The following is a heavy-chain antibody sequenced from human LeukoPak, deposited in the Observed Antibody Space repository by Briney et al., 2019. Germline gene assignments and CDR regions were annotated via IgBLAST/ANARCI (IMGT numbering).Heavy chain of an antibody. D-gene: IGHD3-22*01. V-gene: IGHV3-23*01. Sequence: GGSLRLSCAASGFTFSSYAMSWVRQAPGKGLEWVSAISGSGGSTYYADSVKGRFTISRDNSKNTLYLQMNSLRAEDTAVYYRAKDLPYYYDSSGYLNWGQGTLVTVSS. J-gene: IGHJ4*02. CDR1: GFTFSSYA. CDR2: ISGSGGST. CDR3: AKDLPYYYDSSGYLN.